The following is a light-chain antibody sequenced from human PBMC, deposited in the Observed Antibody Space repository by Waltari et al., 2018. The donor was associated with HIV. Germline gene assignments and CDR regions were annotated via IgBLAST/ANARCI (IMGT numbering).Light chain of an antibody. CDR3: QKYDTSPELT. J-gene: IGKJ4*01. Sequence: EIVLTQSPDTLSLSPGERATLSCRAIQSDTIDFLAWYQQRPGQAPRLLISGASNRATGIPDRFSGSGSGTDFTLTITRLEPEDFAVYYCQKYDTSPELTFGGGTRVVMK. V-gene: IGKV3-20*01. CDR2: GAS. CDR1: QSDTIDF.